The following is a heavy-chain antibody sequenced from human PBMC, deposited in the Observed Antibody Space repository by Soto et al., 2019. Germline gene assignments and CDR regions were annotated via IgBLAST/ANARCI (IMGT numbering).Heavy chain of an antibody. CDR2: IYPGDSDT. CDR1: GYTFTNYW. Sequence: PGESLKISCKGSGYTFTNYWIAWVRQMPGKGLVWMGIIYPGDSDTIYSPSFQGQVTISADKSISTAYLQWSSLKASDTATYYCARRVWSYYYYAMDVWGQGTTVTVSS. D-gene: IGHD6-6*01. CDR3: ARRVWSYYYYAMDV. J-gene: IGHJ6*02. V-gene: IGHV5-51*01.